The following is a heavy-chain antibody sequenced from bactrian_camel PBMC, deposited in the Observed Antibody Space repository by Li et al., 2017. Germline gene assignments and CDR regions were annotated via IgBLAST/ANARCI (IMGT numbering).Heavy chain of an antibody. D-gene: IGHD3*01. V-gene: IGHV3S63*01. CDR2: IDRSGFT. CDR3: AADLDYHCSPRVLFTLKGGEPEIM. J-gene: IGHJ4*01. Sequence: HVQLVESGGGSVQAGGTLRLTCVASGYTHSDYCMGWFRQAPGSEREGVARIDRSGFTNYADSVKGRFTISQDNTKSVAILQMNNLRPEDRGVYYCAADLDYHCSPRVLFTLKGGEPEIMWGQGTQVTVS. CDR1: GYTHSDYC.